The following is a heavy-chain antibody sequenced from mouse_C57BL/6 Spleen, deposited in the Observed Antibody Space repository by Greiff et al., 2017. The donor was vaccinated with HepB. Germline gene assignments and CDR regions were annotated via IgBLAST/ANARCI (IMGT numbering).Heavy chain of an antibody. V-gene: IGHV1-55*01. J-gene: IGHJ1*03. D-gene: IGHD1-1*01. CDR1: GYTFTSYW. CDR2: IYPGSGST. CDR3: ARGYYGSYWYFDV. Sequence: QVHVKQPGAELVKPGASVKMSCKASGYTFTSYWITWVKQRPGQGLEWIGDIYPGSGSTNYNEKFKSKATLTADTSSSTAYMQLSSLTSEDSAVYYCARGYYGSYWYFDVWGTGTTVTVSS.